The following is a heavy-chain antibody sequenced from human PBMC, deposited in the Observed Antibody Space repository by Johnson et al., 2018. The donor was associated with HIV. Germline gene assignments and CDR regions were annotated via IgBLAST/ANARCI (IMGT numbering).Heavy chain of an antibody. J-gene: IGHJ3*02. CDR1: GFTFSSYG. Sequence: VQLVESGGGVVQPGGSLRLSCAASGFTFSSYGMHWVRQAPGKGLEWVAYISSSGSTIYYADSVKGRFTISRDNAKNSVFLQMKSLRAGDTAVYYCARANDLSAFDIWGQGTMVTVSS. V-gene: IGHV3-48*04. CDR3: ARANDLSAFDI. CDR2: ISSSGSTI. D-gene: IGHD1-1*01.